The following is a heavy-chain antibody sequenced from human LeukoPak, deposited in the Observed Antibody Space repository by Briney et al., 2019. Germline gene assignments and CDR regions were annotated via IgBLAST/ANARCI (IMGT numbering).Heavy chain of an antibody. D-gene: IGHD4-11*01. V-gene: IGHV4-39*01. J-gene: IGHJ4*02. Sequence: SETLSLTCTVSGGSISSSSYYWGWIRQPPGKGLEWIGSIYYSGSTYYNPSLKSRVTISVDTSKNQFSLKLSSVTAADTAVYYCARRTGTVSYFDYWGQGTLVTVSS. CDR2: IYYSGST. CDR1: GGSISSSSYY. CDR3: ARRTGTVSYFDY.